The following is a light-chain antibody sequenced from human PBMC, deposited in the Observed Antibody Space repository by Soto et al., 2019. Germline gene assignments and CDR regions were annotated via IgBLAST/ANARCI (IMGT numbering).Light chain of an antibody. V-gene: IGLV1-44*01. CDR3: AAWDDSLNAL. CDR1: SSNIGDNP. CDR2: IND. J-gene: IGLJ1*01. Sequence: QSVLTQPPSASGTPGQRITISCSGSSSNIGDNPVNWYQQLPGAAPKLLIYINDQRPSGVPDRFSGSKSGTSASLAISGLQLEDEADYYCAAWDDSLNALFGTRSKFTVL.